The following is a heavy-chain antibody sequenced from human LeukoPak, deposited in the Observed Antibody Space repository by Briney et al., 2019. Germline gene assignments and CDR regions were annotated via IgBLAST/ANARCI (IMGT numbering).Heavy chain of an antibody. V-gene: IGHV3-48*03. CDR1: GFTFSNYE. J-gene: IGHJ4*02. D-gene: IGHD5-12*01. CDR3: ARAGYVSPFDY. CDR2: ISSSGRTI. Sequence: GGSLRLSCATSGFTFSNYEINCVRQAPGKGLEWVSYISSSGRTIYYSDSVKGRFTISRDNAKNSLNLQMNSLRAEDTAVYYCARAGYVSPFDYWGQGTLVTDSS.